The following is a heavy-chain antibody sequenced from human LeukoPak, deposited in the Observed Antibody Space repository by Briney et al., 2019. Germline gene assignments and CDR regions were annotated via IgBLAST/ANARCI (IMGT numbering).Heavy chain of an antibody. Sequence: SETLSLTCTVSGGSISSYYWSWIRQPPGKGLEWIGEINHSGSTNYNPSLKSRVTISVDTSKNQFSLKLSSVTAADTAVYYCARADIVVVPAVDDWGQGTLVTVSS. CDR1: GGSISSYY. D-gene: IGHD2-2*01. J-gene: IGHJ4*02. CDR2: INHSGST. V-gene: IGHV4-34*01. CDR3: ARADIVVVPAVDD.